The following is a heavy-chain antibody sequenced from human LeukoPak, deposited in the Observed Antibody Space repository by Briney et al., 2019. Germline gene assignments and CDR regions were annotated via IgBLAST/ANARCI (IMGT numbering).Heavy chain of an antibody. CDR1: GYTFTCYH. D-gene: IGHD3-16*01. CDR3: ARVDVAMITGDFDY. V-gene: IGHV1-8*02. J-gene: IGHJ4*02. Sequence: GASVKVSCKASGYTFTCYHITWVRQSTGQGLEWMGWMDPSSGDAGFAPKFQGRVAMTRDTSISTAYMEVSKLRFEDTAVYYCARVDVAMITGDFDYWGQGTRVIVSS. CDR2: MDPSSGDA.